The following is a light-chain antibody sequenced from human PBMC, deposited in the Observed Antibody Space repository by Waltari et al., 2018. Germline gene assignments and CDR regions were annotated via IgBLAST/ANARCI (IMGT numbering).Light chain of an antibody. CDR2: QDD. CDR3: QAWDRTTAV. CDR1: ELGNKL. Sequence: SYELSQPPSESGSPGQPAVLSSPVEELGNKLCWWYQQTPGQSPVLVLYQDDKRPSGIPERFSGSNTGTRATLIIVGTQPMDEADYYCQAWDRTTAVFGGGTKLTVL. J-gene: IGLJ2*01. V-gene: IGLV3-1*01.